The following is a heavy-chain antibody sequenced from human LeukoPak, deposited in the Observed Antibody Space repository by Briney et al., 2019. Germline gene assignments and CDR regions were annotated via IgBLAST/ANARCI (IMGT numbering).Heavy chain of an antibody. CDR1: GFTFTSSA. V-gene: IGHV1-58*01. D-gene: IGHD1-1*01. CDR2: IFVGSGNT. CDR3: AAVYDWNDADWFDP. J-gene: IGHJ5*02. Sequence: SVKVSCKASGFTFTSSAVQGVRQAREQRREWIGWIFVGSGNTNYAQKLQERVTLTRDMSTSTAYMELSSLRSEDTAGYYWAAVYDWNDADWFDPGGQGTLVTVSS.